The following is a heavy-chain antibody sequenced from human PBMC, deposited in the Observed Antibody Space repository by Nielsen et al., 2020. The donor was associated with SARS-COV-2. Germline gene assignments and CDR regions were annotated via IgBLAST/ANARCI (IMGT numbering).Heavy chain of an antibody. V-gene: IGHV2-5*02. CDR2: IYWDDDK. D-gene: IGHD4-17*01. J-gene: IGHJ4*02. CDR3: ARIISLNYGDYYFDY. Sequence: PGKALEWLALIYWDDDKRYSPSLKSRLTISKDTSKSQVVLTMTNMDPVDTATYYCARIISLNYGDYYFDYWGQGTLVTVSS.